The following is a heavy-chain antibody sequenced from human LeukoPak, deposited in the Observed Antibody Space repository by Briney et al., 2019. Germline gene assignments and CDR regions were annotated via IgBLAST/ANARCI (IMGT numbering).Heavy chain of an antibody. Sequence: ASVKVSCKASGYTFTSYDINWVRQATGQGLEWMGWMNPNSGNTGYAQKFQGRVTITRNTSIGTAYMELSSLRSEDTAVYYCARPYYYGSGSYYNHFDYWGQGTLVTVSS. V-gene: IGHV1-8*03. CDR2: MNPNSGNT. CDR3: ARPYYYGSGSYYNHFDY. D-gene: IGHD3-10*01. J-gene: IGHJ4*02. CDR1: GYTFTSYD.